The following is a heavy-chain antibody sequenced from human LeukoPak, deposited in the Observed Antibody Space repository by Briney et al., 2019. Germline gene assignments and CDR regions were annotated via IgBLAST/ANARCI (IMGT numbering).Heavy chain of an antibody. V-gene: IGHV4-38-2*01. Sequence: KPSETLSLTCAVSGYSISSGYSWGWIRQPPGKGLEWIGNFYHSGSTYYNPPLKSRVTISLDTSKNQFSLKLSSVTAADTAVYYCAQRRTTNNWFDPWGQGTLVTVSS. CDR3: AQRRTTNNWFDP. CDR1: GYSISSGYS. J-gene: IGHJ5*02. CDR2: FYHSGST. D-gene: IGHD1-7*01.